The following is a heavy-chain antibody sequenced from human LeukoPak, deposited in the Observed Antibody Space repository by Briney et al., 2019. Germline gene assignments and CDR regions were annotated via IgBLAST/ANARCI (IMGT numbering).Heavy chain of an antibody. CDR1: GGSISSGDYY. D-gene: IGHD2-2*01. J-gene: IGHJ4*02. CDR2: IYCSGST. V-gene: IGHV4-30-4*08. Sequence: SETLSLTCTVSGGSISSGDYYWSWIRQPPGKGLEWIGYIYCSGSTYYNPSLKSRVTISVDTSKNQFSLKLSSVTAADTAVYYCARDLRRSGPAAYFDYWGQGTLVTVSS. CDR3: ARDLRRSGPAAYFDY.